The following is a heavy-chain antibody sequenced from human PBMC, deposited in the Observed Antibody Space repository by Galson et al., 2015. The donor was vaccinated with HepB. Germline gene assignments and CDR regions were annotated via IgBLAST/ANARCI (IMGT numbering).Heavy chain of an antibody. D-gene: IGHD4-17*01. J-gene: IGHJ6*02. CDR2: ISSSSSTI. Sequence: SLRLSCAASGFTFSSYSMNWVRQAPGKGLEWVSYISSSSSTIYYADSVKGRFTISRDNAKNSLYLQMNSLRAEDTAVYYCARDSSYGDYYYYYGMDVWGQGTTVTVSS. CDR3: ARDSSYGDYYYYYGMDV. V-gene: IGHV3-48*01. CDR1: GFTFSSYS.